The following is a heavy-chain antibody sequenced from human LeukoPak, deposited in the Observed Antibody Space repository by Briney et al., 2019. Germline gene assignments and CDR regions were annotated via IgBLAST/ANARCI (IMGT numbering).Heavy chain of an antibody. CDR2: IGGSGSST. V-gene: IGHV3-23*01. Sequence: GGALLLSGAGSGFHFSNYAMGWVRPGPGKGLEGVSGIGGSGSSTYYADSVKGWFTISRDNSKNTLYLQMNSLRAEDTAVYYCAKLWFGELGAVYFDYWGQGTLVTVSS. J-gene: IGHJ4*02. CDR3: AKLWFGELGAVYFDY. CDR1: GFHFSNYA. D-gene: IGHD3-10*01.